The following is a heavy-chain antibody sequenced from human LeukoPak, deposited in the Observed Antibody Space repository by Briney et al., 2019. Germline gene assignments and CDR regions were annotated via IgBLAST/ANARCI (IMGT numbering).Heavy chain of an antibody. D-gene: IGHD6-13*01. Sequence: GGSLRLSCAASGFTFSNYGLNWVRQAPGKGLEWVSYISFSSSYTNYADSVKGRFTISRDNAKNSLYLQMNNLRAEDTAVYYCVRRPEAGDYWGQGTLVTVSS. CDR2: ISFSSSYT. V-gene: IGHV3-21*05. CDR3: VRRPEAGDY. CDR1: GFTFSNYG. J-gene: IGHJ4*02.